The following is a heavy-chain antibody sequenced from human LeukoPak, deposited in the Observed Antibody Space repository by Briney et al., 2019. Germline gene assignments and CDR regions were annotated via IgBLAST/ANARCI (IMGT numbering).Heavy chain of an antibody. CDR2: ISSSSSYI. Sequence: GGSLRLSCAASGFTFSSYSMNWVRQAPGKGLEWVSSISSSSSYIYYADSVKGRFTISRDNAKNSLYLQMNSLRAEDTAVYYCARTRPDRNWFDPWGQGTLVTVSS. CDR1: GFTFSSYS. J-gene: IGHJ5*02. CDR3: ARTRPDRNWFDP. V-gene: IGHV3-21*01.